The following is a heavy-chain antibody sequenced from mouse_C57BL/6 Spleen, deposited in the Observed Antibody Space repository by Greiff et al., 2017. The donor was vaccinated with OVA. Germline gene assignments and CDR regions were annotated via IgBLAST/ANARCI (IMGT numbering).Heavy chain of an antibody. V-gene: IGHV5-17*01. CDR1: GFTFSDYG. CDR3: ARRDYSKGWYFDV. Sequence: EVKLMESGGGLVKPGGSLKLSCAASGFTFSDYGMHWVRQAPEKGLEWVAYISSGSSTIYYADTVKGRFTISRDNAKNTLFLQMTSLRSEDTAMYYCARRDYSKGWYFDVWGTGTTVTVSS. D-gene: IGHD2-5*01. CDR2: ISSGSSTI. J-gene: IGHJ1*03.